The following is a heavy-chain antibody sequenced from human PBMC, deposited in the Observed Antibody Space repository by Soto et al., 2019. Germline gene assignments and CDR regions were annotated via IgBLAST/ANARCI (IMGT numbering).Heavy chain of an antibody. CDR3: ARRKEAYYFDY. CDR2: IYYDDTT. V-gene: IGHV4-39*01. J-gene: IGHJ4*02. CDR1: GGSISSSGYY. Sequence: QLQLQESGPGLVKPSETLSLTCTVSGGSISSSGYYWGWIRQPPGKGLEWIGVIYYDDTTYYTPSLPSRVPLSVDTSQTQFSLKLSSVTAADTAVYYCARRKEAYYFDYWGQGTLVTVSS.